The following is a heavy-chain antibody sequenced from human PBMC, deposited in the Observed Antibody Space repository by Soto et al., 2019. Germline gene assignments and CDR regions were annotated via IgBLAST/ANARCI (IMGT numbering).Heavy chain of an antibody. CDR3: AKVYYYDLSGCGFLDY. J-gene: IGHJ4*02. D-gene: IGHD3-22*01. V-gene: IGHV3-23*01. CDR1: GFTFSSYA. Sequence: PGGSLRLSCAASGFTFSSYAMAWVRQAPGKGLEWVSVISGSGRSTYYADSVKGRFTISRDNSKNTVYLQMNSLRVEDTALYFCAKVYYYDLSGCGFLDYWGQGTLVTVSS. CDR2: ISGSGRST.